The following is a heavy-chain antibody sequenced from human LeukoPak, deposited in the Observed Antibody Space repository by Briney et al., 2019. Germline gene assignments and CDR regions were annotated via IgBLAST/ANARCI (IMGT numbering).Heavy chain of an antibody. CDR3: ERALCYYDSSGYASGVYLDY. D-gene: IGHD3-22*01. V-gene: IGHV3-48*01. CDR2: INTGSSTI. J-gene: IGHJ4*02. CDR1: GFTFSSYS. Sequence: GGSLRLSCAASGFTFSSYSMNWVRQAPGKGLEWVSYINTGSSTIYYADSVKGRFTISRDNAKNSLYLQMNSLRAEDTAVYYWERALCYYDSSGYASGVYLDYWGQGTLVTVSS.